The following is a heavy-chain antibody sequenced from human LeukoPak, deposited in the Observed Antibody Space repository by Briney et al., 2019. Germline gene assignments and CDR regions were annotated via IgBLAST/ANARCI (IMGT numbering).Heavy chain of an antibody. D-gene: IGHD3-22*01. V-gene: IGHV1-46*01. CDR1: GYTFTSYY. J-gene: IGHJ3*02. Sequence: ASVKVSCKASGYTFTSYYMHWVRQAPGQGLEWMGLINPSYGSTSYTQKFQGRVTMTRDTSTSTVYMELSSLRSDDTAVYYCARERDANYYDTSDVSAFDIWGQGTMVTVSS. CDR2: INPSYGST. CDR3: ARERDANYYDTSDVSAFDI.